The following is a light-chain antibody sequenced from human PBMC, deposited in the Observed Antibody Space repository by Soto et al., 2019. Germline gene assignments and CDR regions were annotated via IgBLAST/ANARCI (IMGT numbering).Light chain of an antibody. V-gene: IGKV3-20*01. Sequence: EIVLTQSPGTLSLSPGERATLSCRASQSVSSSYLAWYQQKPGQAPRLLIYGASSRATGIPDRFSGSGSGTDFTLTISRLEPADFAVYYCQQYGSSPTITFGQWTRLEIK. J-gene: IGKJ5*01. CDR3: QQYGSSPTIT. CDR2: GAS. CDR1: QSVSSSY.